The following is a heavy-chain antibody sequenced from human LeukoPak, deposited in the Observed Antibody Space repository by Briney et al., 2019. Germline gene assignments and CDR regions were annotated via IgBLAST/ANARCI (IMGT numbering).Heavy chain of an antibody. CDR2: ISGSGGST. Sequence: GGSLRLSCAASGLTFDDYGMSWVRQAPGKGLEWVSAISGSGGSTYYADSVKGRFTISRDNSKNTLYLQMNSLRAEDTAVYYCAKRTAGTGDYWGQGTLVTVSS. CDR3: AKRTAGTGDY. CDR1: GLTFDDYG. J-gene: IGHJ4*02. V-gene: IGHV3-23*01. D-gene: IGHD6-19*01.